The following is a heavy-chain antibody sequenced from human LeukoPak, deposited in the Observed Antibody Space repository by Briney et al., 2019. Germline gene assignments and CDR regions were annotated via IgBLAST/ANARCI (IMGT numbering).Heavy chain of an antibody. CDR1: GGSFSGYY. D-gene: IGHD3-22*01. J-gene: IGHJ6*03. Sequence: SETLSLTCAVYGGSFSGYYWSWIRQPPGKGLEWIGEINHSGSTNYNPSLKSRVTISVDTSKNQFSLKLSSVTAADTAVYYCARRTYYYDSSGYYYVPTYYYYYMDVWGKGTTVTVSS. V-gene: IGHV4-34*01. CDR2: INHSGST. CDR3: ARRTYYYDSSGYYYVPTYYYYYMDV.